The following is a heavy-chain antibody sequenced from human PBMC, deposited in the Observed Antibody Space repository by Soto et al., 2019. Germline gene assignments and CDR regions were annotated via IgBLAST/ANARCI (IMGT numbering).Heavy chain of an antibody. CDR3: AREGRSIVLRFLEWPYSSMDV. D-gene: IGHD3-3*01. V-gene: IGHV1-46*01. Sequence: GASVKVSCKSSGYTFTNYYMHWVRQAPGQGLEWLGIINPVGGTANYAQKFQGRVTITADKSTSTAYMELSSLRSEDTAVYYCAREGRSIVLRFLEWPYSSMDVWGQGTTVTVSS. CDR2: INPVGGTA. J-gene: IGHJ6*02. CDR1: GYTFTNYY.